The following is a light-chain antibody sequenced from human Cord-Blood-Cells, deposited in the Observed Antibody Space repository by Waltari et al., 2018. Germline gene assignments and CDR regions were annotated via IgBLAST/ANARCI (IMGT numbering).Light chain of an antibody. V-gene: IGKV1-39*01. CDR3: QQSYSTPRT. J-gene: IGKJ1*01. CDR1: QSISSY. Sequence: DIQMTQSPSSLSASVGDRVTITCRASQSISSYLNWYQKKPGKAPKLLIYAATSLQSGVPVSFSGSGCRTDFTLTISSLQPEDFATYYCQQSYSTPRTFGQGTKVEIK. CDR2: AAT.